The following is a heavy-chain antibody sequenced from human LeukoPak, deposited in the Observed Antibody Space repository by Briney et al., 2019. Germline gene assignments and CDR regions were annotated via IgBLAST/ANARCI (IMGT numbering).Heavy chain of an antibody. J-gene: IGHJ4*02. V-gene: IGHV3-7*01. CDR2: IKQDGSEK. D-gene: IGHD6-13*01. CDR3: ARDPLRIAELYFDY. CDR1: GFTFSSFW. Sequence: GGSLRLSCVASGFTFSSFWINWVRQAPGKELEWVANIKQDGSEKYYVDSVKGRFTISRDNSKNTLYLQMNSLRAEDTAVYCCARDPLRIAELYFDYWGQGTLVTVSS.